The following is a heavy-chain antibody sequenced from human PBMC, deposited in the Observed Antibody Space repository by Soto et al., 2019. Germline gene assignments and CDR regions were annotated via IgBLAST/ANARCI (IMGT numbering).Heavy chain of an antibody. D-gene: IGHD1-7*01. CDR3: ARNYLYYYYMDV. CDR2: IYSGGST. Sequence: GGSLRLSCAASGFTVSSNYISWVRQAPGKGLEWVSVIYSGGSTYYADSVKGRFTISRDNSKNTLYLQMNSLRAEDTAVYYCARNYLYYYYMDVWGKGTTVTVSS. J-gene: IGHJ6*03. V-gene: IGHV3-66*01. CDR1: GFTVSSNY.